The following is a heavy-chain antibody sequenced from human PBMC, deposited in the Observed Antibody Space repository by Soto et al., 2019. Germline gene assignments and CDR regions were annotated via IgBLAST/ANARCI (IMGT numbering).Heavy chain of an antibody. CDR1: GFTFSSYS. CDR3: AKDYLWFGESAYYFDY. D-gene: IGHD3-10*01. CDR2: ISSSSSYI. J-gene: IGHJ4*02. V-gene: IGHV3-21*04. Sequence: PGGSLRLSCAASGFTFSSYSMNRVRQAPGKGLEWVSSISSSSSYIYYADSVKGRFTISRDNAKNSLYLQMNSLRAEDTAVYYCAKDYLWFGESAYYFDYWGQGTLVTVSS.